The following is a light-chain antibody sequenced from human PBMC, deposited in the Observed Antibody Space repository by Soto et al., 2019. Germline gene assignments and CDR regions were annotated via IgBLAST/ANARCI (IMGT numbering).Light chain of an antibody. CDR3: QSFDRGLSGYV. CDR2: GNN. Sequence: QSVLTQPPSVSGAPGQRVTISCTGSSSNIGAGYDVHWYQQLPGTGPKLLIYGNNNRPSGVPDRFSGSKSGTSASLAISGLQAEDEADYYCQSFDRGLSGYVFGTGTKVTVL. CDR1: SSNIGAGYD. J-gene: IGLJ1*01. V-gene: IGLV1-40*01.